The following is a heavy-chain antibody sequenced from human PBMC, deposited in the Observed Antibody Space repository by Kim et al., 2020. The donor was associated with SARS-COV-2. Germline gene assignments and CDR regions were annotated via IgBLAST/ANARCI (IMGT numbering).Heavy chain of an antibody. Sequence: GGSLRLSCAASGFTFGDYAMHWVRQAPGKGLEWVSGISWNSGSIGYADSVKGRFTISRDNAKNSLYLQMNSLRAEDTALYYCAKAVGATTLGFDYWGQGTLVTVSS. V-gene: IGHV3-9*01. CDR2: ISWNSGSI. J-gene: IGHJ4*02. CDR1: GFTFGDYA. CDR3: AKAVGATTLGFDY. D-gene: IGHD1-26*01.